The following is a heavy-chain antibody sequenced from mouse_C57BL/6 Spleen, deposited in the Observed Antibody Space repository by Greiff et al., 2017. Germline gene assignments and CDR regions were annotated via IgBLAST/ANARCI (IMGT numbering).Heavy chain of an antibody. Sequence: QVQLKESGAELVRPGTSVKMSCKASGYTFTNYWTGWAKQRPGHGLEWIGDIYPGGGYTNYNEKFKGKATLTADKSSSTAYMQFSSLTSEDSAIYYCARDGRYFDYWGQGTTLTVSS. J-gene: IGHJ2*01. D-gene: IGHD1-1*01. CDR1: GYTFTNYW. CDR3: ARDGRYFDY. V-gene: IGHV1-63*01. CDR2: IYPGGGYT.